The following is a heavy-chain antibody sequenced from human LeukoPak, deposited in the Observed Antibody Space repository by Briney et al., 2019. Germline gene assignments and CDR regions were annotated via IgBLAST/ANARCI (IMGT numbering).Heavy chain of an antibody. CDR3: ARGRYTSILWNWFDP. CDR2: MNPNSGNT. D-gene: IGHD2-21*01. J-gene: IGHJ5*02. CDR1: GYTFTSYD. V-gene: IGHV1-8*01. Sequence: ASVKVSGKASGYTFTSYDINWVRQATGQGLVWMGWMNPNSGNTGYAQKFQGRVTMTRNTSISTAYMELSSLRSEDTAVYYCARGRYTSILWNWFDPWGQGTLVTVSS.